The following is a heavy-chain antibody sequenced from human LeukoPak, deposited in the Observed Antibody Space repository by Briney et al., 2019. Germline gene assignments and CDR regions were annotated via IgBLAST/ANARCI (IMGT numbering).Heavy chain of an antibody. D-gene: IGHD5-12*01. V-gene: IGHV1-46*01. CDR2: INPSGGST. CDR1: GYTFTSYY. J-gene: IGHJ6*02. CDR3: ARDYFGYSGYANYYYGMDV. Sequence: GASVKVSCKASGYTFTSYYMHWVRQAPGQGLEWMGIINPSGGSTSYAQKFQGRVTMTRDTSTSTVYMELSSLRSEDTAVYYCARDYFGYSGYANYYYGMDVWGQGTTVTVSS.